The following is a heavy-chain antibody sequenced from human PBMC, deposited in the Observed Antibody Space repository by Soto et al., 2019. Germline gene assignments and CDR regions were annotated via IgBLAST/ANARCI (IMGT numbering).Heavy chain of an antibody. CDR2: TSAFYGNS. Sequence: QVRLVQSAAEVKKPGASVTVSCKASGYPFSSYGITWVRQAPGQGLEWMGWTSAFYGNSTYSEKFQGRVTMPIDTSTNTASMDLTSLKSDAPAVYSCARLVGAGSPLDYWGLGTLVTVSS. D-gene: IGHD2-8*02. V-gene: IGHV1-18*04. CDR3: ARLVGAGSPLDY. J-gene: IGHJ4*02. CDR1: GYPFSSYG.